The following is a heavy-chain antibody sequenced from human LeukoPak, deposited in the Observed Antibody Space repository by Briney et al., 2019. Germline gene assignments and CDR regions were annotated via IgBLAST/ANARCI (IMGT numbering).Heavy chain of an antibody. V-gene: IGHV3-23*01. J-gene: IGHJ5*02. Sequence: GGSLRLSCTATGFTFSSYAMTWVRQAPGKGLECVSVISGIGTTTYYADSVKGRFTISRDNSKNTLFLQMNSLRVEDTATYYCTKKRTTSVTDWFDPWGQGTLVTVSS. CDR3: TKKRTTSVTDWFDP. CDR2: ISGIGTTT. CDR1: GFTFSSYA. D-gene: IGHD4-17*01.